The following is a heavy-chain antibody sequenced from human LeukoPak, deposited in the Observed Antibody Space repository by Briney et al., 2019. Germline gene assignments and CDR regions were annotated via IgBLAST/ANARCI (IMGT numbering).Heavy chain of an antibody. CDR1: GYTFTSYD. V-gene: IGHV1-8*01. Sequence: GASVKVSCKASGYTFTSYDINWVRQATGQGLEWMGWMNPNSGNTGYAQKFQGRVTMTRNTSISTAYMGLSSLRSEDTAVYYCARGDRQAGGSYGNWGQGTLVTVSS. J-gene: IGHJ4*02. D-gene: IGHD1-26*01. CDR2: MNPNSGNT. CDR3: ARGDRQAGGSYGN.